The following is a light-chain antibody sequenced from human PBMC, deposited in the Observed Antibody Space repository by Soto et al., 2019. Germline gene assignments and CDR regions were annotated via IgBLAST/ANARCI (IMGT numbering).Light chain of an antibody. CDR1: QSVSIN. V-gene: IGKV3D-15*02. Sequence: CVAPGESRTLCSTAGQSVSINLAWYQQKPGQAPRLLIYGASTRATGIPARFSCSASGTEFTLTICGLQSEAIPLYRCQRYGSSPLISFGQGTRLEIK. J-gene: IGKJ5*01. CDR2: GAS. CDR3: QRYGSSPLIS.